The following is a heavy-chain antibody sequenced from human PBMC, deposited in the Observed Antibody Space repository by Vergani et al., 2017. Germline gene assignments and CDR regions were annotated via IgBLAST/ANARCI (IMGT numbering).Heavy chain of an antibody. V-gene: IGHV4-39*01. D-gene: IGHD3-9*01. CDR3: ARTESFILRYFHWAL. CDR1: GGSITSSSYY. Sequence: QLHLQESGPGLVKPSETLSLTCTVSGGSITSSSYYWGWIRQPPGKGLEWMGNIYHSGDAYYNPSLKGRVTISVDTSKNQFSLEVTSVTAADTAIYFCARTESFILRYFHWALWGQGTLVTVSS. CDR2: IYHSGDA. J-gene: IGHJ4*02.